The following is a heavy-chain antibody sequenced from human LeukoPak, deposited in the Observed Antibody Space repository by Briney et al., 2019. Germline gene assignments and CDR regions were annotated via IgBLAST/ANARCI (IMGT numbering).Heavy chain of an antibody. CDR3: ARYCSSTSCWAYGMDV. D-gene: IGHD2-2*01. Sequence: ASVKVSCKASGYTFTGYYMHWVRQAPGQGLEWMGWINPNSGGTNYAQKFQGWVTMTRDTPISTAYMELSRLRSDDTAVYYCARYCSSTSCWAYGMDVWGQGTTVTVSS. J-gene: IGHJ6*02. CDR2: INPNSGGT. V-gene: IGHV1-2*04. CDR1: GYTFTGYY.